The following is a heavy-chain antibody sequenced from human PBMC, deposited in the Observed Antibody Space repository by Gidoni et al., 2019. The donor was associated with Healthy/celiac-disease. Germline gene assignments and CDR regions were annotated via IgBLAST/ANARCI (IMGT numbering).Heavy chain of an antibody. D-gene: IGHD6-6*01. CDR1: GFSLSTRGVG. CDR3: AQLEYSSSSVGRYFDY. J-gene: IGHJ4*02. CDR2: IYWDDDK. V-gene: IGHV2-5*02. Sequence: QITLKESGPTLVKPTQTLTLTCTFSGFSLSTRGVGVGWIRQPPGKALEWLALIYWDDDKRYSPSLKSRLTITKDTSKNQVVLTMTNMDPVDTATYYCAQLEYSSSSVGRYFDYWGQGTLVTVSS.